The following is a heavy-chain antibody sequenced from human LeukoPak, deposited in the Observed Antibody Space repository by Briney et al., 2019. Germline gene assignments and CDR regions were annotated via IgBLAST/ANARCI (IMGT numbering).Heavy chain of an antibody. CDR1: GFTFSSYW. J-gene: IGHJ4*02. Sequence: GGSLRLSCAASGFTFSSYWMSWVRQAPGKGLEGVAFIRYDGRNKYYTDSVKGRFTISRDNSKNTLYLQMNSLRAEDTAVYYCAKDSQYSATYGQIYWGQGTLVTVSS. CDR2: IRYDGRNK. CDR3: AKDSQYSATYGQIY. V-gene: IGHV3-30*02. D-gene: IGHD1-26*01.